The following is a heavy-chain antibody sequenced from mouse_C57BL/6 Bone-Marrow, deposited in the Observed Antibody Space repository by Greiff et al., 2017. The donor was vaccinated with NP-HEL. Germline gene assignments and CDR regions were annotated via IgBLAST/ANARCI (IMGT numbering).Heavy chain of an antibody. Sequence: EVKLVESGGDLVKPGGSLKLSCAASGFTFSSYGMSWVRQTPDKRLEWVATISSGGSYTYYPDSVKGRFTISSDNAKNTLYLQMSSLKSEDTAMYYCARRLGTVGFDYWGQGTTLTVSS. J-gene: IGHJ2*01. CDR3: ARRLGTVGFDY. V-gene: IGHV5-6*02. D-gene: IGHD3-3*01. CDR2: ISSGGSYT. CDR1: GFTFSSYG.